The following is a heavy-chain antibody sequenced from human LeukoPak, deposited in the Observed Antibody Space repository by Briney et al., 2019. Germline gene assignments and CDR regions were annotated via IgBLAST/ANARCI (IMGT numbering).Heavy chain of an antibody. J-gene: IGHJ4*02. Sequence: GGSLRHSCAASGFTFSSYELNWVRQAPGKGLEWVSYISSSGSPIYYADSVKGRFTISRDNAKNSLYLQMNSLRAEDTAVYYCARCSGDFYSSFDYWGQGTLVTVSS. D-gene: IGHD2-21*02. CDR1: GFTFSSYE. CDR3: ARCSGDFYSSFDY. CDR2: ISSSGSPI. V-gene: IGHV3-48*03.